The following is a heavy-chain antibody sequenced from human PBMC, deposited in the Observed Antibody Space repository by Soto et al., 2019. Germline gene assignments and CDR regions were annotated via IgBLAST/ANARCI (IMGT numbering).Heavy chain of an antibody. V-gene: IGHV3-23*01. J-gene: IGHJ4*02. CDR2: ISGSGGST. D-gene: IGHD6-13*01. Sequence: PGGSLRLSCAASGFTFSSYAMSWVRQAPGKGLEWVSAISGSGGSTYYADSVKGRFTISRDNSKNTLYLQMNSLRAEDTAVYYCAKDLLQLRIAAAGFDYWGQGTLVTVSS. CDR3: AKDLLQLRIAAAGFDY. CDR1: GFTFSSYA.